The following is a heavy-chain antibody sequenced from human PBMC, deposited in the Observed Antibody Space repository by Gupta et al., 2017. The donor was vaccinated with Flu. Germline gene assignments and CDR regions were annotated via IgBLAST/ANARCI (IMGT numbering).Heavy chain of an antibody. CDR1: GGSISCSSYY. J-gene: IGHJ4*02. CDR2: IYYSGST. V-gene: IGHV4-39*01. CDR3: ASLGVVGATHD. D-gene: IGHD1-26*01. Sequence: QLQLQESGPGLATPSETLSLTCTVSGGSISCSSYYWGWIRQPPGKGLEWIGSIYYSGSTYYNPSLKSRVTISVDASKNQFSLKLSSVTAADTAVYYCASLGVVGATHDWGQGTLVTVSS.